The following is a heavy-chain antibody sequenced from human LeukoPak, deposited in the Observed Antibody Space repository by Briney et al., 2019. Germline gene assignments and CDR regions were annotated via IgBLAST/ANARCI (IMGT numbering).Heavy chain of an antibody. V-gene: IGHV4-39*01. CDR2: IYYSGST. D-gene: IGHD6-13*01. CDR1: GFSFSTSW. CDR3: GRVRAAAIDY. Sequence: GSLRLSCAASGFSFSTSWMHWARQTPGKGLECIGSIYYSGSTYYNPSLKSRVTISVDTSKNQFSLKLSSVTAADTAVYYCGRVRAAAIDYWGQGTLVTVSS. J-gene: IGHJ4*02.